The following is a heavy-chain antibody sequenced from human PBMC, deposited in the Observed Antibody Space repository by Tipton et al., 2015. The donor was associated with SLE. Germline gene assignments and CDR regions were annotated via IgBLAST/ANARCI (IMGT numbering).Heavy chain of an antibody. V-gene: IGHV4-34*01. J-gene: IGHJ4*02. CDR1: GGSFSGYY. D-gene: IGHD4-17*01. Sequence: TLSLTCAVYGGSFSGYYWSWIRQPPGKGLEWIGEINHSGSTNYNPSLKGRVTISVDTSKNQFSLKLSSVTAADTSVYYCAGLYGDYDSDYWGQGTLVTVSS. CDR2: INHSGST. CDR3: AGLYGDYDSDY.